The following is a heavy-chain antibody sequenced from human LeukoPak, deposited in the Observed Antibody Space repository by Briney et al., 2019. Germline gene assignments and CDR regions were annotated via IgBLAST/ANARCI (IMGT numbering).Heavy chain of an antibody. Sequence: SETLSLTCTVSGGSISTYYWSWIRQAPGKGLEWIGYIYNSGSTKYNPSLKSRVTMSIDTSKNQFSLNLNSVTAADTAVYYCARHGGSLTFDYWGQGALVTVSS. J-gene: IGHJ4*02. CDR3: ARHGGSLTFDY. CDR1: GGSISTYY. D-gene: IGHD3-16*01. CDR2: IYNSGST. V-gene: IGHV4-59*08.